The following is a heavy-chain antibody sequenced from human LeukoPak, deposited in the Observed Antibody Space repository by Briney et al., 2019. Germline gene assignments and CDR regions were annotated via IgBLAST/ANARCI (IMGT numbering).Heavy chain of an antibody. CDR1: GGSISSYY. V-gene: IGHV4-59*01. D-gene: IGHD7-27*01. CDR3: ARAPKLGRPYYFDY. J-gene: IGHJ4*02. CDR2: IYYSGST. Sequence: SETLSLTCTVSGGSISSYYWSWIRQPPGKGLEWIGYIYYSGSTNYNPSLKSRVTISVDTPKNQFSLKLSSVTAADTAVYYCARAPKLGRPYYFDYWGQGTLVTVSS.